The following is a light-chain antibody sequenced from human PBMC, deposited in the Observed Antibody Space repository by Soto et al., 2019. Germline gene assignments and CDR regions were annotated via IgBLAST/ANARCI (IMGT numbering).Light chain of an antibody. CDR3: RQFSSWPPGGIFT. Sequence: IVLTQSPATLSLSPGERATLSCRASQSVRSYLAWYQQKPGQAPRLLIYDAYKRATGIPARFSGSGSGTDFPLPISSLEREDFAVYYCRQFSSWPPGGIFTLGPGTKVDI. J-gene: IGKJ3*01. CDR2: DAY. V-gene: IGKV3-11*01. CDR1: QSVRSY.